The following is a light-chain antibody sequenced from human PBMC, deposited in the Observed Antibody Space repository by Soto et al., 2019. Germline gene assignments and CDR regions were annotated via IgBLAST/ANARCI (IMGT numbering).Light chain of an antibody. CDR1: QSISSW. Sequence: DTQMTQSPSTLSASVGDRVTITCRASQSISSWLAWYQQKPGKAPKLLIYKATSLESGAPSRFSGSGSGTEFTLTISSLQPDDFATYYCQHYNSYSGTFGQGTKVDIK. J-gene: IGKJ1*01. V-gene: IGKV1-5*03. CDR3: QHYNSYSGT. CDR2: KAT.